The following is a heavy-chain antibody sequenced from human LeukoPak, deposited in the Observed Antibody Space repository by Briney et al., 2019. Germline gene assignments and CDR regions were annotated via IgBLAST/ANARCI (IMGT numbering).Heavy chain of an antibody. D-gene: IGHD6-19*01. CDR2: ISWNSGSI. V-gene: IGHV3-9*01. CDR3: AKVRQWLVQDDAFDI. Sequence: PGGSLRLSCAASGFTFDDYAMHWVRQAPGKGLEWVSGISWNSGSIGYADSVKGQFTISRDNAKNSLYLQMNSLRAEDTALYYCAKVRQWLVQDDAFDIWGRGTMVTVSS. J-gene: IGHJ3*02. CDR1: GFTFDDYA.